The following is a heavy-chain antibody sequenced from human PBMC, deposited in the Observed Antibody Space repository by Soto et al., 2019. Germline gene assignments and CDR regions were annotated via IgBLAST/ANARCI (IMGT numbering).Heavy chain of an antibody. Sequence: SETLSLTCAVSGGSISSGGYSWSWIRQPPGKGLEWIGYIYHSGSTYYNPSLKSRVTMSVDRSKNQFSLKLSSVTAADTAGYHCARVPHCDLWSRFDPMGQGTLVAVGS. D-gene: IGHD3-3*01. V-gene: IGHV4-30-2*01. J-gene: IGHJ5*02. CDR1: GGSISSGGYS. CDR2: IYHSGST. CDR3: ARVPHCDLWSRFDP.